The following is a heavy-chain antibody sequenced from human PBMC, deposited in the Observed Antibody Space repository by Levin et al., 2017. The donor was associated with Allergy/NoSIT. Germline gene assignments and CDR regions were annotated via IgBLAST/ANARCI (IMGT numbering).Heavy chain of an antibody. J-gene: IGHJ3*02. CDR1: GFTFSSYD. Sequence: GGSLRLSCAASGFTFSSYDMHWVRQATGKGLEWVSAIGTAGTAGDTYYSGSVKGRFTISRENAKNSLYLQMNSLRAGDTAVYYCAREMVGRDAFDIWGQGTLVTVSS. CDR3: AREMVGRDAFDI. D-gene: IGHD2-8*01. CDR2: IGTAGTAGDT. V-gene: IGHV3-13*04.